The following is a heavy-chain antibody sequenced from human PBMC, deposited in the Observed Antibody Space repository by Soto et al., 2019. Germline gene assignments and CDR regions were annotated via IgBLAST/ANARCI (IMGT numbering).Heavy chain of an antibody. CDR1: GFTFSSYG. V-gene: IGHV3-30*18. CDR3: AKSQKSGNHRYGMDV. CDR2: ISYDGSNK. D-gene: IGHD1-26*01. J-gene: IGHJ6*02. Sequence: PGGSLRLSCAASGFTFSSYGMHWVRQAPGKGLEWVAVISYDGSNKYYADSVKGRFTISRDNSKNTLYLQMNSLRAEDTAVYYCAKSQKSGNHRYGMDVWGQGTMVTVSS.